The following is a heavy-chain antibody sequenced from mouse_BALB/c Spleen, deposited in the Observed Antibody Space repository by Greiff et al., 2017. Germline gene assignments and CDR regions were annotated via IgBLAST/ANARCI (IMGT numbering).Heavy chain of an antibody. V-gene: IGHV1-14*01. D-gene: IGHD1-2*01. CDR3: ARRRLLRLEDAMDY. Sequence: EVKLMESGPELVKPGASVKMSCKASGYTFTSYVMHWVKQKPGQGLEWIGYINPYNDGTKYNEKFKGKATLTSDKSSSTAYMELSSLTSEDSAVYYCARRRLLRLEDAMDYWGQGTSVTVSS. CDR2: INPYNDGT. CDR1: GYTFTSYV. J-gene: IGHJ4*01.